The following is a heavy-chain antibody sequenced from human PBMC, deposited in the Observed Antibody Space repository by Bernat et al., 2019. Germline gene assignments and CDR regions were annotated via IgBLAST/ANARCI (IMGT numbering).Heavy chain of an antibody. CDR1: GFTFSSYA. V-gene: IGHV3-49*04. CDR3: TRVSGANDAFDI. CDR2: IRSKAYGGTT. J-gene: IGHJ3*02. Sequence: VQLVESGGGVVQPGRSLRLSCAASGFTFSSYAMHWVRQAPGKGLEWVGCIRSKAYGGTTEYAASVKGRFTISRDDSKSIAYLQMNSLKTEDTAVYYCTRVSGANDAFDIWGQGTMVTVSS.